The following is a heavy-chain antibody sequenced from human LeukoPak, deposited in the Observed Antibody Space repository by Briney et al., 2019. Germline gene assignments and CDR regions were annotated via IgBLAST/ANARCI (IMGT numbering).Heavy chain of an antibody. CDR1: GFTFSSYS. Sequence: PGGSLRLSCAASGFTFSSYSMNWVRQAPGKGLEWVSGISPSGDITYYADSVKGRFTISRDNSKNTVYLQMDSLRFEDAAVYYCAQDLAYIRFDNRGQGTLVTVSS. CDR3: AQDLAYIRFDN. V-gene: IGHV3-23*01. J-gene: IGHJ4*02. D-gene: IGHD1-1*01. CDR2: ISPSGDIT.